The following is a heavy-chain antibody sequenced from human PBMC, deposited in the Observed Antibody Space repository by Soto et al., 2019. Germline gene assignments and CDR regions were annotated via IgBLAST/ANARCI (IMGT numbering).Heavy chain of an antibody. Sequence: EVQLVESGGGLVQPGGSLRLSCAASGFTFSSYEMNWVRQAPGKGLEWVSDISSSGSTIYYADSVKGRFTISRDNAKNSLYLQMNSLRAEDTAVYYCARAASYYDYVWGSSGGVYWGQGTLVTVSS. CDR1: GFTFSSYE. D-gene: IGHD3-16*01. V-gene: IGHV3-48*03. J-gene: IGHJ4*02. CDR3: ARAASYYDYVWGSSGGVY. CDR2: ISSSGSTI.